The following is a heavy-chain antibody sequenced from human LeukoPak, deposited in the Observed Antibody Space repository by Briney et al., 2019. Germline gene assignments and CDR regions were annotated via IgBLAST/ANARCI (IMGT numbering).Heavy chain of an antibody. CDR1: GFTFSTYT. D-gene: IGHD1-7*01. J-gene: IGHJ3*02. Sequence: PGGSLRLSCAASGFTFSTYTMNWVRQAPGEGLEWVSSISSSSTYIYYADSVKGRFTISRDNAKNSLYLHMNSLRAEDTAVYYCARDSWNYVKHDAFDIWGQGTMVTVSS. CDR2: ISSSSTYI. V-gene: IGHV3-21*01. CDR3: ARDSWNYVKHDAFDI.